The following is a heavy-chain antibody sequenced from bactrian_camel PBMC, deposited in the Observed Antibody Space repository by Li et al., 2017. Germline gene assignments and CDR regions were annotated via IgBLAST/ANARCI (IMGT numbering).Heavy chain of an antibody. Sequence: DVQLVESGGGLVQPGGSLRLSCAASGFAFSRYAMSWVRQAPGKGLEWVSSIYDVGSPAHYADSVKGRFTISLNNAKNTAILEMGSLKPEDTATYYCAEGRGSRDEHCYSLNYWGQGTQVTVS. D-gene: IGHD6*01. J-gene: IGHJ4*01. CDR3: AEGRGSRDEHCYSLNY. V-gene: IGHV3S2*01. CDR1: GFAFSRYA. CDR2: IYDVGSPA.